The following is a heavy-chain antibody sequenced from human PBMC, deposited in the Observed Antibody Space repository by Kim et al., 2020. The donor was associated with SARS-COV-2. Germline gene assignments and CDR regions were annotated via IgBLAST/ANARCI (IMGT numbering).Heavy chain of an antibody. CDR1: GFTVSSNY. V-gene: IGHV3-53*04. CDR3: ASPGQYSSGWYGEYYGMDV. Sequence: GGSLRLSCAASGFTVSSNYMSWVRQAPGKGLEWVSVIYSGGSTYYADSVKGRFTISRHNSKNTLYLQMNSLRAEDTAVYYCASPGQYSSGWYGEYYGMDVWGQGTTVTVSS. J-gene: IGHJ6*02. CDR2: IYSGGST. D-gene: IGHD6-19*01.